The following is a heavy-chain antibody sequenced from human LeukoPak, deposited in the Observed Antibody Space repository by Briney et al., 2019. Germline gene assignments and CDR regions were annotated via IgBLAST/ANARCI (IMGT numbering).Heavy chain of an antibody. V-gene: IGHV3-23*01. J-gene: IGHJ4*02. CDR2: ISRSGDIT. CDR1: GAAFSKYG. CDR3: ATEGFYF. Sequence: GGSLRLSCAASGAAFSKYGMKWVRQAAGAGLEYISGISRSGDITHYADSVKGRFTISRDNVKHTLYLQMNSLRAEDTALYYCATEGFYFWGPGTQVTVSS.